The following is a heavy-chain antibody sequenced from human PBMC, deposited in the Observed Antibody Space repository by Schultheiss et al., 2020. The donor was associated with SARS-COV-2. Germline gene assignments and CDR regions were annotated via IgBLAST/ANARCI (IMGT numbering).Heavy chain of an antibody. Sequence: GESLKISCAASGFTFSSYEMNWVRQAPGKGLEWVSYISSSGSTIYYADSVKGRFTISRDNAKNSLYLQMNSLRAEDTAVYYCARDGTTVSYNWFDPWGQGTLVTVSS. CDR1: GFTFSSYE. CDR2: ISSSGSTI. D-gene: IGHD4-17*01. V-gene: IGHV3-48*03. J-gene: IGHJ5*02. CDR3: ARDGTTVSYNWFDP.